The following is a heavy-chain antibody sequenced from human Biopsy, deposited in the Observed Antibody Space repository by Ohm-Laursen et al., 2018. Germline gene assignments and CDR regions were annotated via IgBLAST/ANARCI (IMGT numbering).Heavy chain of an antibody. CDR1: GGSFTGHY. J-gene: IGHJ3*02. V-gene: IGHV4-59*11. CDR2: ISYTGYT. Sequence: SDTLSLTCTVSGGSFTGHYWSWIRQPPGKGLEWIGHISYTGYTSYKSSLKSRVTISLDTSRKHFSLRLTSLAAADTAVYYCARVEAGTYDALDIWGQGTLVAVSA. D-gene: IGHD1-26*01. CDR3: ARVEAGTYDALDI.